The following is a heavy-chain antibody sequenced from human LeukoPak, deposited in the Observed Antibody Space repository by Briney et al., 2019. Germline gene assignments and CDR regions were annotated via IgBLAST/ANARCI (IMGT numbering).Heavy chain of an antibody. V-gene: IGHV4-4*07. Sequence: SETLSLTCSVSGGSINSHYWGWVRQPAGKGLEWIGRIYTIGTTHYSPSLKSRLTMSIDTSKNQFSLKLRSVTAADTAVYYCARVGGRGILTDDYWGQGTLVTVSS. D-gene: IGHD3-9*01. CDR1: GGSINSHY. CDR3: ARVGGRGILTDDY. CDR2: IYTIGTT. J-gene: IGHJ4*02.